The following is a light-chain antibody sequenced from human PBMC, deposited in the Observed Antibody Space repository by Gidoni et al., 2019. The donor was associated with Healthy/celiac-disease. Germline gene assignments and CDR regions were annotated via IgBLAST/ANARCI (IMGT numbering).Light chain of an antibody. Sequence: DIQMTQSPSTLSASVGDRVTITCRASQSISSWLAWYQQIPGKAPKLLIYKASSLESGVPSRFSGSGSGTEFTLTISSLQPDDFATYYCQQYNSYSWMFGQGTKVEIK. CDR3: QQYNSYSWM. V-gene: IGKV1-5*03. J-gene: IGKJ1*01. CDR2: KAS. CDR1: QSISSW.